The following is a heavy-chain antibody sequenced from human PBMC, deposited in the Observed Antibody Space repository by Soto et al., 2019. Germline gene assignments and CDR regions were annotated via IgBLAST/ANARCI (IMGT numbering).Heavy chain of an antibody. CDR2: IWYDGSNK. D-gene: IGHD6-13*01. CDR1: GFTFSSYG. V-gene: IGHV3-33*01. Sequence: QVPLVESGGGVVQPGRSLRLSCAASGFTFSSYGMHWVRQAPGKGLEWVAVIWYDGSNKYYADSVKGRFTISRDNSKNTLYLQMNSLRAEDTAVYYCARDRSLAAATYNWFDPWGQGTLVTVSS. CDR3: ARDRSLAAATYNWFDP. J-gene: IGHJ5*02.